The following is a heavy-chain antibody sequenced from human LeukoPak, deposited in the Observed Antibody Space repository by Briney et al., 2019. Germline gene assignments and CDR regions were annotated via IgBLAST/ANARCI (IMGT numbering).Heavy chain of an antibody. CDR2: IYPDDSDT. D-gene: IGHD3-9*01. J-gene: IGHJ4*02. CDR1: GYSFTTYW. V-gene: IGHV5-51*01. Sequence: PGESLKISCKASGYSFTTYWIAWVRQMPGKGLEWMGIIYPDDSDTRYSPSFRGQVTISADKSISTAYLQWSSLRAPDTAVYYCAGQADYNLLTGYYKGHLDYWGQGTLVTVSS. CDR3: AGQADYNLLTGYYKGHLDY.